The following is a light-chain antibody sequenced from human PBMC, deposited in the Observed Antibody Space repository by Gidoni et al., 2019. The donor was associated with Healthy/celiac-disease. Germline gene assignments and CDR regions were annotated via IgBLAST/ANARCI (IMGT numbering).Light chain of an antibody. CDR2: DAS. CDR3: PQYNSYGWT. V-gene: IGKV1-5*01. CDR1: QSISSW. J-gene: IGKJ1*01. Sequence: DIQMTQSPSTLSASVGDRVTITCRASQSISSWLAWYQQKPGKAPKLLIYDASSLESGVPSRFSGSGSGTEFTLPISSLQPDDFATYSCPQYNSYGWTFGQGTKVEIK.